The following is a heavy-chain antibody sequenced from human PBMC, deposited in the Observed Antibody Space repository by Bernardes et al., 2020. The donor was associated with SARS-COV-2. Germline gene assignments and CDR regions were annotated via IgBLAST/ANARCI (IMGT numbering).Heavy chain of an antibody. D-gene: IGHD1-26*01. V-gene: IGHV3-23*01. CDR2: ISGSGGST. Sequence: GGSLRLSCAASGFTFSSYAMSWVRQAPGKGLEWVSAISGSGGSTYYADSVKGRFTISRDNSKNTLYLQMNSLRAEDTAVYYCAKDWRGGSYYAEYFQHWGQGTLVTVSS. CDR3: AKDWRGGSYYAEYFQH. J-gene: IGHJ1*01. CDR1: GFTFSSYA.